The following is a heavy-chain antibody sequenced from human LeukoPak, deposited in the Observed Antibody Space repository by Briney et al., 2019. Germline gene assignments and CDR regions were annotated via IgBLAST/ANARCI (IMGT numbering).Heavy chain of an antibody. CDR1: GGSFSGYY. Sequence: SETLSLTCALYGGSFSGYYWSWIRQPPGKGLEWIGEINHSGSTNYNPSLKSRVTISVDTSKNQFSLKLSSVTAADTAVYYCARGWQQLHDGTPHKNDYWGQGTLVTVSS. J-gene: IGHJ4*02. CDR3: ARGWQQLHDGTPHKNDY. CDR2: INHSGST. D-gene: IGHD6-13*01. V-gene: IGHV4-34*01.